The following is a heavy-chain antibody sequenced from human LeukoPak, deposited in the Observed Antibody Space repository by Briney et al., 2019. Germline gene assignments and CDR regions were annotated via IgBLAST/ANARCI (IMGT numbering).Heavy chain of an antibody. Sequence: ASVKVSCKASGYTFTGCYMHWVRQAPGQGLEWMGWINPNSGTTNYAQKFQGRVTMTRDTSISTAYMELSRLTSDDTAVYYCAREEMATTSFDYWGQGTLVTVSS. CDR3: AREEMATTSFDY. J-gene: IGHJ4*02. CDR1: GYTFTGCY. D-gene: IGHD5-24*01. CDR2: INPNSGTT. V-gene: IGHV1-2*02.